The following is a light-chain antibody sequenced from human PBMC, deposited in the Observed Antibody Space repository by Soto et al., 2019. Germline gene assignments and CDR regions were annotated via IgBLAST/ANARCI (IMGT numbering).Light chain of an antibody. CDR2: DAS. CDR1: QSVTTF. CDR3: QQRSSWWT. V-gene: IGKV3-11*01. Sequence: EIVLTQSPATLYWSTGERATLSCRASQSVTTFLAWYQQKSGQAPRLLISDASNRATGIPARFSGSGSGTDFTLTISSLEPEDSAVYYCQQRSSWWTFGQGTKVEIK. J-gene: IGKJ1*01.